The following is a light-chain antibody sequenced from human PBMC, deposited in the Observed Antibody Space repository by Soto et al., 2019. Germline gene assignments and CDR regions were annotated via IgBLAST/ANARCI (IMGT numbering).Light chain of an antibody. CDR1: QIISTY. J-gene: IGKJ1*01. CDR2: GAS. V-gene: IGKV1-39*01. CDR3: QQYGSSGRT. Sequence: EIQMAHSPSTLSASVLYRVTITCLAIQIISTYLNWYQQRAGLAPRLLIYGASSRATGIPDRFSGSGSGTDFTLTISRLEPEDFAVYYCQQYGSSGRTFGQGTKVDIK.